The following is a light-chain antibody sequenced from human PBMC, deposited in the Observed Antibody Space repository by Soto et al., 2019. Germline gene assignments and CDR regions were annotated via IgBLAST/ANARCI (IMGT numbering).Light chain of an antibody. CDR2: DVS. CDR1: SSDVGGYNY. V-gene: IGLV2-14*01. CDR3: RSYTTSSTRV. Sequence: QSALTQPASVSASPGQSITISCTGTSSDVGGYNYVSWYQQHPGKAPKLMIYDVSNRPSGVSNRFSGSKSGNTASLTISGLQAEDEADYYCRSYTTSSTRVFGTGTKVTVL. J-gene: IGLJ1*01.